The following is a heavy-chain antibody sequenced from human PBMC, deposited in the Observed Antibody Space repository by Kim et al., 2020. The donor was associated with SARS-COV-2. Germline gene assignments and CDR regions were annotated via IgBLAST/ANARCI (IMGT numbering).Heavy chain of an antibody. Sequence: ASVKVSCKASGYSFTSYYIHWVRQAPGQGLEWVGIINPGGGSPTYTEKFQGRVTMTRDTSTSTVSMELSRLTSEDTAVYYCARGAGSGSYYSPWGQGTQVTVSS. V-gene: IGHV1-46*01. CDR2: INPGGGSP. J-gene: IGHJ5*02. CDR3: ARGAGSGSYYSP. D-gene: IGHD3-10*01. CDR1: GYSFTSYY.